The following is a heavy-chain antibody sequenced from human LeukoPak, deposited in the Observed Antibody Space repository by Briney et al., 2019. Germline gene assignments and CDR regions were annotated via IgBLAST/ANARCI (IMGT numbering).Heavy chain of an antibody. CDR1: GYTFTGYC. V-gene: IGHV1-18*04. CDR2: ISAYNGNT. D-gene: IGHD2-21*02. Sequence: ASVKVSCKASGYTFTGYCMHWVRQAPGQGLEWMGWISAYNGNTNYAQKLQGRVTMTTDTSTSTAYMELSSLRSEDTAVYYCARGIGDRFRLQHVIDYWGQGTLVTVSS. J-gene: IGHJ4*02. CDR3: ARGIGDRFRLQHVIDY.